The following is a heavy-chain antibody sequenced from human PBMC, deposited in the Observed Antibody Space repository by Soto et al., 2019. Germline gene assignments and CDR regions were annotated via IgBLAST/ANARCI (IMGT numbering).Heavy chain of an antibody. D-gene: IGHD3-10*01. CDR2: INAGNGNT. J-gene: IGHJ4*02. CDR1: GYTFTSYA. CDR3: ARGSGLTYFDY. Sequence: QVQLVQSGAEVKKPGASVKVSCKASGYTFTSYAMHWVRQTPGQRLEWMGWINAGNGNTKYSQKFQGRVTITRDTSASTAYMELSSLRSEDTAVYYCARGSGLTYFDYWGQGTLVTVSS. V-gene: IGHV1-3*01.